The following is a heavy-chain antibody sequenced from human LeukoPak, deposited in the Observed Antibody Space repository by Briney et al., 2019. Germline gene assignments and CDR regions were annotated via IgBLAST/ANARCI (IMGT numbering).Heavy chain of an antibody. CDR3: AKDIRYNDNWFDP. D-gene: IGHD1-14*01. V-gene: IGHV3-43*02. CDR1: GFTFDDYA. J-gene: IGHJ5*02. Sequence: TGGSLRLSCAASGFTFDDYAMHWVRQAPGKGLDWVSLISGDGGSTYYADSVKGRFTISRDNSKNSLYLQMNSPRTEDTALYYCAKDIRYNDNWFDPWGQGTLVTVSS. CDR2: ISGDGGST.